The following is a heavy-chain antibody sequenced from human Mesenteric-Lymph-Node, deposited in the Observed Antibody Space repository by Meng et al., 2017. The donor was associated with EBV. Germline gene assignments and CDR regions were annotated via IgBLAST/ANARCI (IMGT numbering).Heavy chain of an antibody. CDR1: GGSLSGFY. J-gene: IGHJ4*02. CDR3: GGGYISGVPDFDY. Sequence: LLAWGEGRLMPSETLSLTCAVSGGSLSGFYWSWSRQSPGKGLEWIGEINHRRDTNYHPSLKSRVTISLDASKNQFSLKLTSVTAADTAVYYCGGGYISGVPDFDYWGQGTLVTVSS. CDR2: INHRRDT. V-gene: IGHV4-34*02. D-gene: IGHD3-10*01.